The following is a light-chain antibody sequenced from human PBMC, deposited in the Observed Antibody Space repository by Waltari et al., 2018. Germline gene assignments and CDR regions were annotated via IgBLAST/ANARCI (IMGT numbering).Light chain of an antibody. CDR1: SSDVGGYNY. J-gene: IGLJ1*01. CDR2: DVS. Sequence: QSALTQPASVSGSPGQSITISCTGTSSDVGGYNYVSWYQQHPDKVPKLMIYDVSKRPSGVSNRFSGSKSGNTASLTISGLQAEYEADYYCSSYTSSSTYVFGTGTKVTVL. CDR3: SSYTSSSTYV. V-gene: IGLV2-14*01.